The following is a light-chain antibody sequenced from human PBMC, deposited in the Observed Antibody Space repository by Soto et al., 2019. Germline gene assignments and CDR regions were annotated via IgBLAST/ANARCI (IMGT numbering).Light chain of an antibody. J-gene: IGLJ1*01. CDR1: SSNIGARFD. Sequence: QSVLTQPPSVSGAPGQRVTISCTGSSSNIGARFDVHWYRHLPGTAPKLLISVNTNGPSGVADRFSGSKSGTSASLAIAGVRAEDEADYYCQSYDSSLAGFVFGTGTKLTVL. V-gene: IGLV1-40*01. CDR2: VNT. CDR3: QSYDSSLAGFV.